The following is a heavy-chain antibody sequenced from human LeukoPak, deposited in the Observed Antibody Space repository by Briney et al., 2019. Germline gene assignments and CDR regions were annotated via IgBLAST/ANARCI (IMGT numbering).Heavy chain of an antibody. CDR1: GYTFTSYG. J-gene: IGHJ5*02. CDR3: AREATDTAMDTNWFDP. Sequence: VASVKVSCKASGYTFTSYGISWVRQAPGQGLEWMGWVSAYNGNTNYAQKLQGRVTMTTDTSTSTAYMELRSLRSDDTAVYYCAREATDTAMDTNWFDPWGQGTLVTVSS. D-gene: IGHD5-18*01. V-gene: IGHV1-18*01. CDR2: VSAYNGNT.